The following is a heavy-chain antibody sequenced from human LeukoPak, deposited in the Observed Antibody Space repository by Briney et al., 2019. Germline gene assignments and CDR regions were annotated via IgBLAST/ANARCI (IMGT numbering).Heavy chain of an antibody. CDR1: GVSISTSSYY. J-gene: IGHJ4*02. V-gene: IGHV4-39*01. CDR3: ARLNILTGYYFDY. Sequence: PSETLSLTCSVSGVSISTSSYYWGWIRQPPGKGLEWIGTIYYTGSTYYNPSLQSRVTLSVDTSENQFSLKLRSVTAADTAVYYCARLNILTGYYFDYWGQGTLVTVSS. CDR2: IYYTGST. D-gene: IGHD3-9*01.